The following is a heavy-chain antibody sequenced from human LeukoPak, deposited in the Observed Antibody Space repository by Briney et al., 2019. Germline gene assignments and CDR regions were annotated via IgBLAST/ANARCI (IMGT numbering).Heavy chain of an antibody. J-gene: IGHJ4*02. CDR3: AKDAIAEADYYFDY. Sequence: GGSLRLSCAASGFTFSDYYMSWIRQAPGKGLEWVSYISSSSSYTNYADSVKGRFTISRDNSKNTLYLQMNSLRAEDTAVYYCAKDAIAEADYYFDYWGQGTLVTVSS. D-gene: IGHD6-19*01. V-gene: IGHV3-11*05. CDR1: GFTFSDYY. CDR2: ISSSSSYT.